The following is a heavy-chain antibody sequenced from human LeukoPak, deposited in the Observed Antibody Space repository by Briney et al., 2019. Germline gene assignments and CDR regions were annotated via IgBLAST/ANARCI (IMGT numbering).Heavy chain of an antibody. CDR1: GGSISSYY. CDR3: ARDRVPPYCSSTSCYVYYYGMDV. J-gene: IGHJ6*02. V-gene: IGHV4-59*12. CDR2: IYYSGST. D-gene: IGHD2-2*01. Sequence: SETLSLTCTVSGGSISSYYWSWIRQPPGKGLEWIGYIYYSGSTNYNPSLKSRVTISVDTSKNQFSLKLSSVTAADTAVYYCARDRVPPYCSSTSCYVYYYGMDVWGQGTTVTVSS.